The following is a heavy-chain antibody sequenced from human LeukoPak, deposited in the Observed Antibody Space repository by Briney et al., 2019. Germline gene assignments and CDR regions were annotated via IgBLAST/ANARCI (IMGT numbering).Heavy chain of an antibody. CDR1: GFTFTNYW. CDR2: IKQNGGEK. Sequence: GGSLKLSCAVSGFTFTNYWMNWVRQAPGKGLEWVASIKQNGGEKSYVDSVKGRFTISRDNAKNSLYLQMNSLRAEDTAVYYCARDPTVDFWSGLQGVDYWGQGTLVTVSS. CDR3: ARDPTVDFWSGLQGVDY. V-gene: IGHV3-7*01. D-gene: IGHD3-3*01. J-gene: IGHJ4*02.